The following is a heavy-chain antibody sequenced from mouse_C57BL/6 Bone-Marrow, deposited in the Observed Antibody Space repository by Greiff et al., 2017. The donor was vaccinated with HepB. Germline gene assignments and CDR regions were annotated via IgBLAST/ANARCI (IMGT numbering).Heavy chain of an antibody. CDR1: GYTFTSYW. D-gene: IGHD1-1*01. CDR3: ARIYYYGSSYESYVDY. Sequence: VQLQQSGAELVKPGASVKMSCKASGYTFTSYWITWVKQRPGQGLEWIGDIYPGSGSTNYNEKFKSKATLTVDTSSSTAYMQLSSLTSEDSAVYYCARIYYYGSSYESYVDYGGQGTTLTVSS. V-gene: IGHV1-55*01. J-gene: IGHJ2*01. CDR2: IYPGSGST.